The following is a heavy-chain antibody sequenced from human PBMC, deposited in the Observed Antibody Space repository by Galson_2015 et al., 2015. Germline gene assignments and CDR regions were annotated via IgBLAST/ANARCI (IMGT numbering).Heavy chain of an antibody. CDR2: VSYDGSNK. V-gene: IGHV3-30-3*01. J-gene: IGHJ4*02. CDR3: ARVGGDIAARTWGYFDY. CDR1: GLTFSSYA. D-gene: IGHD6-6*01. Sequence: SLRLSCAASGLTFSSYAMHWVRQAPGMGLEWEAVVSYDGSNKFYADSVKGRFTISRDNSKNTLYLQMNSLRPEDTAVYYCARVGGDIAARTWGYFDYGGQGTRVTGSS.